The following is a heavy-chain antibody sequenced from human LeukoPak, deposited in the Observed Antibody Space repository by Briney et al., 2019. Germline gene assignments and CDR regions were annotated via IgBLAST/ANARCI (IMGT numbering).Heavy chain of an antibody. CDR3: ARGRYCSADICTGGDSFDI. D-gene: IGHD2-15*01. CDR2: KYARGSS. V-gene: IGHV4-4*07. Sequence: PSETLSLTCTVSGGSISNPYWSWIRHPAGKGLEWIGRKYARGSSNYNPPVQSRVTMSVDTSKNQCSQKLRSVTAADTAVYYCARGRYCSADICTGGDSFDIWGQGTMVSVSP. J-gene: IGHJ3*02. CDR1: GGSISNPY.